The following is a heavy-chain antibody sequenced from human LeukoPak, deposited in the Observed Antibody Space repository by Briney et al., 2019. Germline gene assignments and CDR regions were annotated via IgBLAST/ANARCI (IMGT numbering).Heavy chain of an antibody. CDR3: AGEGVTYYDILTGYSYYYGMDV. V-gene: IGHV3-11*01. D-gene: IGHD3-9*01. CDR1: GFTFSDYY. CDR2: ISSSGSTI. Sequence: GGSLRLSCAASGFTFSDYYMSWIRQAPGKGLEWVSYISSSGSTIYYADSVKGRFTISRDNAKNSLYLQMNSLRAEDTAVYYCAGEGVTYYDILTGYSYYYGMDVWGQGTTVTVSS. J-gene: IGHJ6*02.